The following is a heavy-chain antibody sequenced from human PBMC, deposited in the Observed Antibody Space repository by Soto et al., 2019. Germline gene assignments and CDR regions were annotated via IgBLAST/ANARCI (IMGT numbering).Heavy chain of an antibody. CDR1: RFTFSTNE. J-gene: IGHJ4*02. V-gene: IGHV3-48*03. CDR3: VRYCSTTLCNGVAKRSFDY. Sequence: GGSLRLSCAASRFTFSTNEMNWVRQAQGKGLEWVSYISTSGSTVYYADSVKGRFTISRDNTRNSLYLQMNSLRDEDTALYYGVRYCSTTLCNGVAKRSFDYWGQGTLVTVSS. D-gene: IGHD2-2*01. CDR2: ISTSGSTV.